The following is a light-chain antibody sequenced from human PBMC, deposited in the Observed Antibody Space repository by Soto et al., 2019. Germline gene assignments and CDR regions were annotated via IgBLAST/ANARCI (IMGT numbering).Light chain of an antibody. Sequence: QSALTQPASVSGSPGQSITISCTGTSSDVGSYNLVSWYQQHAGKAPNLMIYEVSKRPSGVSNRFYGSKSGNTASLTISGLQDEDEADYYCCSYAGSHVVFGGGTKLTVL. CDR3: CSYAGSHVV. V-gene: IGLV2-23*02. CDR2: EVS. J-gene: IGLJ2*01. CDR1: SSDVGSYNL.